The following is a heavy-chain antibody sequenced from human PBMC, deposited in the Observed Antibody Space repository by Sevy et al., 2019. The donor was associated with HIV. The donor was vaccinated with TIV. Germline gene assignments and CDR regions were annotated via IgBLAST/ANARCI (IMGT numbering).Heavy chain of an antibody. CDR3: AKGIAVAGIIPTFDY. Sequence: GGSLRLSCAASGFTFSSYGMHWVRQAPGKELEWVAVITYDGSNKYYADSVKGRFTISRDNSKNTLYLQMNSLRAEDTAVYYCAKGIAVAGIIPTFDYWGQGTLVTVSS. CDR1: GFTFSSYG. J-gene: IGHJ4*02. CDR2: ITYDGSNK. D-gene: IGHD6-19*01. V-gene: IGHV3-30*18.